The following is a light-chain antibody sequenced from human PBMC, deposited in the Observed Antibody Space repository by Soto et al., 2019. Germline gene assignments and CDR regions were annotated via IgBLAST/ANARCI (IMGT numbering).Light chain of an antibody. V-gene: IGKV3-20*01. CDR2: GAS. CDR1: QSVDRNY. J-gene: IGKJ3*01. Sequence: EIVLTQSPGTLSLSPGARATLSFSASQSVDRNYLAWYQHKPGQAPRLLIYGASTRATGIPDRFSGSGSGTDFTLTISRLEPEDFAVYYCHQYGLSPPYTFGPGTKVDIK. CDR3: HQYGLSPPYT.